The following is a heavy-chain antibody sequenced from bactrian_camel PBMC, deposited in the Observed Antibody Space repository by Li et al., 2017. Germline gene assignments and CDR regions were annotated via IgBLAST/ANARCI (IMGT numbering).Heavy chain of an antibody. J-gene: IGHJ4*01. CDR1: GATYSDYC. CDR2: IVSDANT. Sequence: HVQLVESGGGTVQAGGSLRLSCAVSGATYSDYCMMWFRQAPGKEREGVVGIVSDANTRYADSVKGRFTISNDNAKNTLYLQMNNLKPEDTAMYYCAADRFCAYGLASKVADSRYWGQGTQVTVS. D-gene: IGHD6*01. V-gene: IGHV3S57*01. CDR3: AADRFCAYGLASKVADSRY.